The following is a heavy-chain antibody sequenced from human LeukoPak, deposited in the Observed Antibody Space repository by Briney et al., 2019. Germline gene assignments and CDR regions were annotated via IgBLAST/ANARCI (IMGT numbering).Heavy chain of an antibody. CDR1: GGTFSSYA. J-gene: IGHJ3*02. CDR3: ASAHYYGSGSYFAFDI. Sequence: ASVKVSCKASGGTFSSYAISWVRQAPGRGLEWMGRIIPILGIANYAQKFQGRVTITADKSTSTAYMELSSLRSEDTAVYYCASAHYYGSGSYFAFDIWGQGTMVTVSS. D-gene: IGHD3-10*01. CDR2: IIPILGIA. V-gene: IGHV1-69*04.